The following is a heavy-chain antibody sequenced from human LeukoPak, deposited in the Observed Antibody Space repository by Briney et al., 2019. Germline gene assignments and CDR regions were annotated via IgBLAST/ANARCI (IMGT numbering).Heavy chain of an antibody. CDR1: GDSISSSSYY. CDR2: IYNSGST. J-gene: IGHJ6*03. D-gene: IGHD1-14*01. Sequence: PSETLSLTCTVAGDSISSSSYYWDWIRQPPGKGLEWIGDIYNSGSTYYNPSLKSRVTLSVDTSKNLFSLELSSVTAADTAVYYCARDTLTAPFYYSYMDVWGKGTTVTVSS. CDR3: ARDTLTAPFYYSYMDV. V-gene: IGHV4-39*02.